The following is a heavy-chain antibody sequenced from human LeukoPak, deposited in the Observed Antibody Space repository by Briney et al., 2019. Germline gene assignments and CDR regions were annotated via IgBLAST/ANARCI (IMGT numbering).Heavy chain of an antibody. V-gene: IGHV4-30-4*01. J-gene: IGHJ5*02. D-gene: IGHD5-24*01. CDR2: IYYSGST. CDR1: GGSISSGDYY. CDR3: ASEMAFTWFDP. Sequence: PSETLSLTCTVSGGSISSGDYYWSWIRQPPGKGLEWIGYIYYSGSTYYNPSLKSRVTISVDTSKNQFSLKLSSVTAADTAVYYCASEMAFTWFDPWGQGTLVTVSS.